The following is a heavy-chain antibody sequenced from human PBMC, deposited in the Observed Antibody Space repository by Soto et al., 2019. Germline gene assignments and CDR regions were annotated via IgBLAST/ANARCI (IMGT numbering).Heavy chain of an antibody. J-gene: IGHJ4*02. D-gene: IGHD6-19*01. Sequence: ASETLSLTCTVSGGSISSSSYYWGWIRQPPGKGLEWIGSIYYSGSTYYNPSLKSRVTISVDTSKNQFSLKLSSVTATDTAVYCCARHVADSSGWYYFDYWGQGTLVTVSS. CDR2: IYYSGST. V-gene: IGHV4-39*01. CDR1: GGSISSSSYY. CDR3: ARHVADSSGWYYFDY.